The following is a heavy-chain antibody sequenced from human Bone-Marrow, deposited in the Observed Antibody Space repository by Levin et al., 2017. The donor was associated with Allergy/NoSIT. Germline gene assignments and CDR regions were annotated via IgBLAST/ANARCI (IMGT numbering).Heavy chain of an antibody. J-gene: IGHJ2*01. CDR3: ARETTYYFDTGGDLRAGWYFDL. D-gene: IGHD3-22*01. V-gene: IGHV3-48*01. CDR1: GFSFNTYN. CDR2: ISSGSGTS. Sequence: SCAASGFSFNTYNMHWVRQAPGKGLECISYISSGSGTSDYADSVKGRFTISRDNANNSMYLQMNSLRAEDTAVYYCARETTYYFDTGGDLRAGWYFDLCGRGTLVTVSS.